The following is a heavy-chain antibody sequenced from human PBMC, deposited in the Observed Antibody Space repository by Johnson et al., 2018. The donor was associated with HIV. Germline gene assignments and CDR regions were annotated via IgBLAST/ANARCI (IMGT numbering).Heavy chain of an antibody. CDR3: ARALSHWGHDAFDI. J-gene: IGHJ3*02. Sequence: VQLVESGGGLIQPGGSLRLSCAASGFIVSNNYMSWVRQAPGKGLEWVSGIYSGGSTYYADSVKGRFTISRANSKNTLYLQMNSLRAEDKAVYYCARALSHWGHDAFDIWGQGTMVTVSA. CDR1: GFIVSNNY. V-gene: IGHV3-66*03. D-gene: IGHD7-27*01. CDR2: IYSGGST.